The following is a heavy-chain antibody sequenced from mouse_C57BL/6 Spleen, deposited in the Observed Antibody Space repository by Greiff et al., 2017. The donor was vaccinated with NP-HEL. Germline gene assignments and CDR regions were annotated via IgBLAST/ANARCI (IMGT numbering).Heavy chain of an antibody. CDR1: GYTFTSYW. D-gene: IGHD1-1*01. J-gene: IGHJ2*01. CDR2: INPSSGYT. CDR3: ANYYYGSSYYFDG. Sequence: VQLQESGAELAKPGASVKLSCKASGYTFTSYWMHWVKQRPGQGLEWIGYINPSSGYTKYNQKFKDKATLTADKSSSTAYMQLSSLTYEDSAVYYCANYYYGSSYYFDGRGQGTTLTVSS. V-gene: IGHV1-7*01.